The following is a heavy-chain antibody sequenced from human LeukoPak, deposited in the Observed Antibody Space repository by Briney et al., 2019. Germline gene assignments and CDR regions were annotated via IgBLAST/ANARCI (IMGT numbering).Heavy chain of an antibody. D-gene: IGHD3-10*01. V-gene: IGHV1-46*01. CDR3: ARFSMVRGVTPRDV. Sequence: GASVKVSCKASGYTFTSYYIHWVRQAPGQGLEWMGIINPRGGSTSYAQKFQGRVTVTRDTSTSTVYMELSSLRSEDTAVYYCARFSMVRGVTPRDVWGQGTTVTVSS. CDR1: GYTFTSYY. J-gene: IGHJ6*02. CDR2: INPRGGST.